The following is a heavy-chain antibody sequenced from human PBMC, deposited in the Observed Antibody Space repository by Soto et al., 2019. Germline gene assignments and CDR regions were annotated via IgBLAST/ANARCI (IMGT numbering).Heavy chain of an antibody. Sequence: QVQLQESGPGLMKPSGTLSLICSVSGESVGRGTNYWSLVRQAPGRGLEWIGYIFDAATAIYNPSFESRVSISLDAAKNQVSLKLTSVTAADTAFYYCARDRRGRADGFIYYYGMEVWGQGTSVTVSS. CDR1: GESVGRGTNY. CDR2: IFDAATA. J-gene: IGHJ6*02. CDR3: ARDRRGRADGFIYYYGMEV. D-gene: IGHD6-13*01. V-gene: IGHV4-61*01.